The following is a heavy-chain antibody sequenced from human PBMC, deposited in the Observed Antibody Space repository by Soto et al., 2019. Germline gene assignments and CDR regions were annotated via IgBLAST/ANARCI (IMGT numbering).Heavy chain of an antibody. V-gene: IGHV1-69*01. Sequence: QVQLVQSGAEVRKPGSSVKVSCKASGGTFSRHAISWVRQAPGQGREWMGGIIPMFGTANHAQKFQGRETIIADESTSTAYMELSSLRSEDTAIYYCARGWGYDSSDYYYAYWGQGTVVIVSS. CDR3: ARGWGYDSSDYYYAY. D-gene: IGHD3-22*01. J-gene: IGHJ4*02. CDR2: IIPMFGTA. CDR1: GGTFSRHA.